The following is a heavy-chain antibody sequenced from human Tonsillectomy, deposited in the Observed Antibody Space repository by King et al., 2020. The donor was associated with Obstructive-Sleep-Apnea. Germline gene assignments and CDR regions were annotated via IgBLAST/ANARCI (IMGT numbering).Heavy chain of an antibody. D-gene: IGHD3-22*01. J-gene: IGHJ4*02. CDR1: GGSISSYY. CDR2: IYYSGST. CDR3: ARYDSSGYYSTNFDY. Sequence: QLQESGPGLVKPSETLSLTCTVSGGSISSYYWSWIRQPPGKGLEWIGYIYYSGSTHYNPSLKSRVTISVDTSKNQFSLKLSSVTAADTAVYYCARYDSSGYYSTNFDYWGQGTLVTVSS. V-gene: IGHV4-59*01.